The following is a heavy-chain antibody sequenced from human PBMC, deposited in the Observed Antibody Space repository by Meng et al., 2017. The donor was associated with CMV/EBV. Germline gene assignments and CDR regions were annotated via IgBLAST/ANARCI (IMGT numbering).Heavy chain of an antibody. J-gene: IGHJ6*02. CDR3: ARAYQRPYGMDV. CDR1: GGSISSYY. Sequence: SETLSLTCTVSGGSISSYYWSWIRQPPGKGLEWSGYIYYSGSTNYNPSLKSRVTISVDTTKNQFSLKLSSVTAADTAVYYCARAYQRPYGMDVWGQGTTVTVSS. D-gene: IGHD5-24*01. V-gene: IGHV4-59*01. CDR2: IYYSGST.